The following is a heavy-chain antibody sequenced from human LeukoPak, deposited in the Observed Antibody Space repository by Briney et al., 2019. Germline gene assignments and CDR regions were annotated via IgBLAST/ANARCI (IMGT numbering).Heavy chain of an antibody. V-gene: IGHV3-48*02. Sequence: PGGSLRLSCAASGFTFRDYSIDAVRQAPGGGEGRVSFISSRSSSIYYPDSVKGRFTNSRDNAKKSLYLQMNSLRDEDTALYYCARVGYDILTGFHYWGQGTLVTVSS. CDR3: ARVGYDILTGFHY. J-gene: IGHJ4*02. CDR1: GFTFRDYS. CDR2: ISSRSSSI. D-gene: IGHD3-9*01.